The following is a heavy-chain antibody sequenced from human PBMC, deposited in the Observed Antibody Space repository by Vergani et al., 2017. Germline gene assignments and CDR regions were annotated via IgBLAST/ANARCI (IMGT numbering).Heavy chain of an antibody. D-gene: IGHD3-22*01. CDR3: ARDRPTYYYDSKRRGTFRKAFDY. V-gene: IGHV3-21*01. Sequence: VQLVESGGGLVPPGGSLRLSCAASGFTFISYSMNWVRQAPGKGLEWVSSISSSSSYIYYADSVKGRFTISRDNAKNSRYLQMNSLRAEDTAVDYCARDRPTYYYDSKRRGTFRKAFDYWGQGTLVTVSS. CDR1: GFTFISYS. J-gene: IGHJ4*02. CDR2: ISSSSSYI.